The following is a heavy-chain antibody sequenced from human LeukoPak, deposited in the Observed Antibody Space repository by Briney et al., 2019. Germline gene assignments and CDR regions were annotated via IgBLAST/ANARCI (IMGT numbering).Heavy chain of an antibody. V-gene: IGHV3-30*18. J-gene: IGHJ5*02. CDR1: GFTFSRYG. Sequence: GGSLRLSCAASGFTFSRYGMHWVRQAPGKGPEWAAVISSDGNIKYYIDSVKGRFTISRDNSKNTLYLQMNSLRAEDTAVYYCAKDPVVRGVIINWFDPWGQGTLVTVSS. D-gene: IGHD3-10*01. CDR3: AKDPVVRGVIINWFDP. CDR2: ISSDGNIK.